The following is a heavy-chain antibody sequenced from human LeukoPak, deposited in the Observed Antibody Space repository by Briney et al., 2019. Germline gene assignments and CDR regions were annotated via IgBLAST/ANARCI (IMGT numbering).Heavy chain of an antibody. D-gene: IGHD3-22*01. V-gene: IGHV4-4*07. J-gene: IGHJ4*02. CDR1: GGSISNFY. CDR3: ASDAFYDSGGYYYY. CDR2: ISTSGNT. Sequence: SETLSLTCTVSGGSISNFYWCWIRQPAGKGLEWIGRISTSGNTDYNPYLKSRVTMSVDTSKKQFSLKLSSVTAADTAVYYCASDAFYDSGGYYYYWGQGTLVTVSS.